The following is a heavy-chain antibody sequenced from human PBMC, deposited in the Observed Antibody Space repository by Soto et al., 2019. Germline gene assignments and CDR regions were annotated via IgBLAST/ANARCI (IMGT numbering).Heavy chain of an antibody. CDR1: GYTFTGYY. CDR2: INPNSGGT. CDR3: ARLGGLGYCSSTSCPAPPYYFDY. D-gene: IGHD2-2*01. J-gene: IGHJ4*02. Sequence: ASVKVSCKASGYTFTGYYMHWVRQAPGQGLEWMGWINPNSGGTNYAQKFQGRVTMTRDTSISTAYMELSRLGSDDTAVYYCARLGGLGYCSSTSCPAPPYYFDYWGQGTLVTVSS. V-gene: IGHV1-2*02.